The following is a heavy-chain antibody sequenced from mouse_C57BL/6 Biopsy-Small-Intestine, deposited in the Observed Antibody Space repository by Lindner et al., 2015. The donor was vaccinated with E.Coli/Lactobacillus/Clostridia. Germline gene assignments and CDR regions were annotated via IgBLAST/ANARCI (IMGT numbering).Heavy chain of an antibody. J-gene: IGHJ2*01. D-gene: IGHD3-2*02. CDR1: GYAFSDYL. Sequence: VQLQESGSELVRPGTSVRVSCRASGYAFSDYLIEWMKQRPGQGPEWIGVINPGSDCTNYNEKFKDKASLTADKSSSTAYMQLSSLTSEDSAVYFCARSGLGTDYWGPGTTLTVSS. CDR2: INPGSDCT. V-gene: IGHV1-54*01. CDR3: ARSGLGTDY.